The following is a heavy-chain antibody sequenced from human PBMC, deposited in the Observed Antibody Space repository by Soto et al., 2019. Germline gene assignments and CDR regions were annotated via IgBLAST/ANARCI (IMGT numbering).Heavy chain of an antibody. J-gene: IGHJ4*02. Sequence: GGSLRLSCAASGFTFSSYAMHWVRQAPGKGLEWVAVISYDGSNKYYADSVKGRFTISRDNSKNTLYLQMNSLRAEDTAVYYCARAPFYYDFSDYWGQGTLVTVSS. CDR2: ISYDGSNK. CDR1: GFTFSSYA. D-gene: IGHD3-3*01. CDR3: ARAPFYYDFSDY. V-gene: IGHV3-30-3*01.